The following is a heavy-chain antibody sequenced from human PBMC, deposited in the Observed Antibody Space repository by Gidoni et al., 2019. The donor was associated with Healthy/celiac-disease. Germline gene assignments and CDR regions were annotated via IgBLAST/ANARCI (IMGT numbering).Heavy chain of an antibody. CDR3: ARDGIAVAGHDAFDI. D-gene: IGHD6-19*01. CDR1: GFTVSSSY. CDR2: IYSGGST. Sequence: EVQLVETGGGLIQPGGSLRLSCAASGFTVSSSYMSWVRQAPGKGLEWVSVIYSGGSTYYADSVKGRFTISRDNSKNTLYLQMNSLRAEDTAVYYCARDGIAVAGHDAFDIWGQGTMVTVSS. J-gene: IGHJ3*02. V-gene: IGHV3-53*02.